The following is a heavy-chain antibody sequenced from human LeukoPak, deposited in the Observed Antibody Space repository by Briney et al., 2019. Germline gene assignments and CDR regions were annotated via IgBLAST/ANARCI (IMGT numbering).Heavy chain of an antibody. CDR2: ISSSSSYI. CDR1: GFTFSSYS. J-gene: IGHJ3*02. Sequence: GGSLRLSCAASGFTFSSYSMNWVRQAPGKGLEWVSSISSSSSYIYYADSVKGRFTISRDNAKNSLYLQMNSLRAEDTAVYYCARDYLAVGEDPRDAFDIWGQGTMVTVSS. CDR3: ARDYLAVGEDPRDAFDI. D-gene: IGHD6-19*01. V-gene: IGHV3-21*01.